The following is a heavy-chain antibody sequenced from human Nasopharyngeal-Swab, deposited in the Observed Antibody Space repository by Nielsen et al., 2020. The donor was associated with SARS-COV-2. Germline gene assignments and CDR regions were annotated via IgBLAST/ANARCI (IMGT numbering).Heavy chain of an antibody. V-gene: IGHV3-7*01. CDR3: TQGGGSSSRYWRN. D-gene: IGHD6-13*01. J-gene: IGHJ1*01. CDR2: IQKDGNEK. Sequence: GESLKISCATSGFTFNTFWMTWVRQAPGKGLEWVANIQKDGNEKYYVDSVKGRFTISRDNAKNSLSLQMNSLRVEDMALYYCTQGGGSSSRYWRNWGRGTLVTVSA. CDR1: GFTFNTFW.